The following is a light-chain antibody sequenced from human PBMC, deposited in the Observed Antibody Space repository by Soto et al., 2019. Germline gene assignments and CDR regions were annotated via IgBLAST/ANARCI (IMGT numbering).Light chain of an antibody. Sequence: EIVMTQSPATLSVSPGGRATLSCRASENIYTNLAWYQQKPGQAPRLLFYGASTRATGLPARLSGTGSGTEFTLTINSLQAEDSAVYYCQQYYNWPRTFGQGTRLEIK. CDR1: ENIYTN. J-gene: IGKJ5*01. CDR3: QQYYNWPRT. CDR2: GAS. V-gene: IGKV3-15*01.